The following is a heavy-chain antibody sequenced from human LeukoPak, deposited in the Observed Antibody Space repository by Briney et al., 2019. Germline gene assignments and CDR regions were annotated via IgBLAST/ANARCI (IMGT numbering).Heavy chain of an antibody. Sequence: PGGSLRLSCAASGFTFSSYSMNWVRQAPGKGLEWVSSISSSSSYIYYADSVKGRFTISRDNAKNSLYLQMNSLRAEDTAVYYCARDLPEYSSSPRAFDIWGQGTMVTVSS. V-gene: IGHV3-21*01. CDR3: ARDLPEYSSSPRAFDI. CDR2: ISSSSSYI. J-gene: IGHJ3*02. CDR1: GFTFSSYS. D-gene: IGHD6-6*01.